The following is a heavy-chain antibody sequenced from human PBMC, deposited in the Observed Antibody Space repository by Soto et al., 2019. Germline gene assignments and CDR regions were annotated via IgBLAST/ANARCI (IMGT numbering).Heavy chain of an antibody. Sequence: KASETLSLTCTVSGGSVSSGSYYWSWIRQPPGKGLEWIGYIYYSGSTNYNPSLKSRVTISVDTSKNQFSLKLSSVTAADTAVYYCARGGTYYYDSSGYYYSYFDYWGQGTLVTVSS. J-gene: IGHJ4*02. D-gene: IGHD3-22*01. CDR3: ARGGTYYYDSSGYYYSYFDY. V-gene: IGHV4-61*01. CDR2: IYYSGST. CDR1: GGSVSSGSYY.